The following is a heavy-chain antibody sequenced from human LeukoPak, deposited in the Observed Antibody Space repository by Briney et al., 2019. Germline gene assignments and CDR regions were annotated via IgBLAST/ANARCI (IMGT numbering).Heavy chain of an antibody. Sequence: GGSLRLSCAASGFTFSDYYMSWIRRAPGKGLEWVSYISSSGSTKYYADSVKGRFTISRDNSKNSLDLHMNTQRAEERAVDHAARLYYDFWRGYHLDYYYYMDVWGKGTTVTVSS. CDR1: GFTFSDYY. CDR3: ARLYYDFWRGYHLDYYYYMDV. D-gene: IGHD3-3*01. J-gene: IGHJ6*03. V-gene: IGHV3-11*04. CDR2: ISSSGSTK.